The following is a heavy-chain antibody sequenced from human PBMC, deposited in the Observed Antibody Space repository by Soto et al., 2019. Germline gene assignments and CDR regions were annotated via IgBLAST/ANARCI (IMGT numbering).Heavy chain of an antibody. CDR3: ARRHDILTGSDAFDI. CDR1: GGSMSSDGFY. CDR2: FYYSGST. D-gene: IGHD3-9*01. V-gene: IGHV4-31*03. J-gene: IGHJ3*02. Sequence: QVLLQESGPGLLKPSQTLSLTCTMSGGSMSSDGFYWSWIRQHPGKGLEWIGDFYYSGSTSYTPSLKSRLLISVDTSKNQFSLRLTSVTAADTAVYYCARRHDILTGSDAFDIWAQGTKVTVSS.